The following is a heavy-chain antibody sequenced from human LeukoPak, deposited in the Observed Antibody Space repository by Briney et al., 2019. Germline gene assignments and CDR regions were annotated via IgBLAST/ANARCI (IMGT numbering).Heavy chain of an antibody. J-gene: IGHJ4*02. Sequence: ASVKFSCKATGYTFTGYYMYWVRQAPGQGLEWMGWINPNSGGTNYAQKFQGRVTMTRDTSISTAYMELSRLRSDDTAVYYCARSTAVADNADYWGQGTLVTVSS. CDR2: INPNSGGT. CDR1: GYTFTGYY. CDR3: ARSTAVADNADY. D-gene: IGHD6-19*01. V-gene: IGHV1-2*02.